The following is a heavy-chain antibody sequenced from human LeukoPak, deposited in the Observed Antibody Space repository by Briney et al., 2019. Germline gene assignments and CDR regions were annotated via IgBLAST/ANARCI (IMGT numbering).Heavy chain of an antibody. D-gene: IGHD2-21*02. CDR3: ARCSRYCRSTKCSYFDY. CDR2: IYPGDSDT. J-gene: IGHJ4*02. Sequence: GESLKISCRGSEYGFTSYWIGWVRQMPGKGLEWMGIIYPGDSDTRYSPSFQGQVTFSADRSISTAYLQWSSLKASDTATYYCARCSRYCRSTKCSYFDYWGQGTLVIVSS. V-gene: IGHV5-51*01. CDR1: EYGFTSYW.